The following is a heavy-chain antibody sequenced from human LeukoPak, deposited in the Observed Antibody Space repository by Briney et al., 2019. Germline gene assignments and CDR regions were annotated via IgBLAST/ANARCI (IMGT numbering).Heavy chain of an antibody. CDR2: IYTSGST. J-gene: IGHJ4*02. V-gene: IGHV4-4*09. CDR1: GGSISSYY. Sequence: SETLSLTCTVSGGSISSYYWSWIRQPPGKGLEWIGYIYTSGSTNYNPSLKSRVTISVDTSKNQFSLKLGSVTAADTAVYYCARRRVNYYGSGSYYDLWGRGTLVTVSS. D-gene: IGHD3-10*01. CDR3: ARRRVNYYGSGSYYDL.